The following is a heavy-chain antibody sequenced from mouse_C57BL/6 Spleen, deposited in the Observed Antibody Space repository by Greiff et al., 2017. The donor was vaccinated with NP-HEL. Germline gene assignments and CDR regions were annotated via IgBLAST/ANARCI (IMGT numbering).Heavy chain of an antibody. J-gene: IGHJ2*01. D-gene: IGHD4-1*01. Sequence: QVHVKQSGTELVKPGASVKLSCKASGYTFTSYWMHWVKQRPGQGLEWIGNINPSNGGTNYNEKFKSKATLTVDKSASTAYMQLSSLTSEDSAVYYCARANWDVLDYWGQGTTLTVSS. CDR2: INPSNGGT. CDR3: ARANWDVLDY. V-gene: IGHV1-53*01. CDR1: GYTFTSYW.